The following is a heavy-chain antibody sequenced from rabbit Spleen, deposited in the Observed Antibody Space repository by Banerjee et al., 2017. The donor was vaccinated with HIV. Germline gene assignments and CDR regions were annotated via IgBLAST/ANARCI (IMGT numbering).Heavy chain of an antibody. CDR3: ARDLPDVIGWNFNL. V-gene: IGHV1S40*01. J-gene: IGHJ4*01. CDR2: AYAGSSDST. Sequence: QSLEESGGDLVKPGASLTLTCTASGFSFSSRYYMCWVRQAPGKGLKWVACAYAGSSDSTYSATWAKGRFTISKTSSTTVTLQMTSLTAADTARYFCARDLPDVIGWNFNLWGQGTLVTVS. CDR1: GFSFSSRYY. D-gene: IGHD1-1*01.